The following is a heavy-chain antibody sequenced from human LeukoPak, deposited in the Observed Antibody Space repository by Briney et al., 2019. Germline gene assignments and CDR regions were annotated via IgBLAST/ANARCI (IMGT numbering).Heavy chain of an antibody. D-gene: IGHD5-12*01. CDR3: ARVRNSGFRYVDS. V-gene: IGHV1-2*02. CDR2: INPNSGGT. CDR1: TYTFTAYY. Sequence: ASVKVSCKASTYTFTAYYMHWVRQAPGQGLEWMGWINPNSGGTNYAQKFQGRVTMTRDTSISTAYMELSRLRSDDTAVYYCARVRNSGFRYVDSWGQGTLVTVSS. J-gene: IGHJ4*02.